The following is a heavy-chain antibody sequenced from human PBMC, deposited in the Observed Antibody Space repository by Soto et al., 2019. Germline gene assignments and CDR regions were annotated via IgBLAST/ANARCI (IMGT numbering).Heavy chain of an antibody. V-gene: IGHV3-15*01. CDR2: IKSQVNGGTP. D-gene: IGHD3-10*02. CDR1: GFTFSSYA. CDR3: TTDSYVTSKLVRFDY. Sequence: LRLSCAASGFTFSSYAMSWVRQAPGKGLEWVGRIKSQVNGGTPDFAAPVRGRFAISRDDSRSMVYLQMNRLKTEDTAVYYCTTDSYVTSKLVRFDYWGLGTLVTVSS. J-gene: IGHJ4*01.